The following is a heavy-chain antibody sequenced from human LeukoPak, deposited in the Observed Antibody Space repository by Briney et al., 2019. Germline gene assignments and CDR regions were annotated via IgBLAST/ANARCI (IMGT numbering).Heavy chain of an antibody. Sequence: GGPLRLSCAASGFTFSSYWMNWVRQAPGKGLEWVANIKPDGSDEYYVDSVKGRFTISRDNAENSLYLQMTSLRAEDTAVYYCAGPTYCSGGSCRIFDYWGQGTLVTVSS. CDR1: GFTFSSYW. CDR2: IKPDGSDE. D-gene: IGHD2-15*01. J-gene: IGHJ4*02. V-gene: IGHV3-7*05. CDR3: AGPTYCSGGSCRIFDY.